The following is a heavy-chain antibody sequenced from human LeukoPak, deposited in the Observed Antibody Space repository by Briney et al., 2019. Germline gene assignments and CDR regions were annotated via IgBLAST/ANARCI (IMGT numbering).Heavy chain of an antibody. CDR1: GDSISFNTYF. CDR2: IYYSGSK. CDR3: ARLGRFGELVSWFDP. V-gene: IGHV4-39*01. Sequence: PSETLSLICIVSGDSISFNTYFWGWFRQSPGKGLQWIGSIYYSGSKSYNPSLGSRVTISVDPSKDQFSLKLSSVTAADTAVYYCARLGRFGELVSWFDPWGQGILVTVSS. D-gene: IGHD3-10*01. J-gene: IGHJ5*02.